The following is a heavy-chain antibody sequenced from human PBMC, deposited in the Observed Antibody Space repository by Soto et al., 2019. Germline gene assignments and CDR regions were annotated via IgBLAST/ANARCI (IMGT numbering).Heavy chain of an antibody. Sequence: ESLTISFTGSGYNFAIYWIGWVRQMPGKGLEWMGFIYPGDSDTRYNPSFQGHVTISADKSISTAYLQWSSLQASDTAIYYCARSYRSSSYFDHWGQGTQVTVSS. CDR2: IYPGDSDT. CDR1: GYNFAIYW. CDR3: ARSYRSSSYFDH. J-gene: IGHJ4*02. V-gene: IGHV5-51*01. D-gene: IGHD6-6*01.